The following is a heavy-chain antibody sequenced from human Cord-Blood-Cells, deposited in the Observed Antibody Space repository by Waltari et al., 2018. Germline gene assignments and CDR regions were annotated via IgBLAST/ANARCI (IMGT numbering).Heavy chain of an antibody. CDR2: IYYSGRT. CDR3: ARRDGYNYYYYGMDV. D-gene: IGHD5-12*01. CDR1: GGSISSSSYY. V-gene: IGHV4-39*01. J-gene: IGHJ6*02. Sequence: QLQLQESGPGLVKPSETLSLTCTVSGGSISSSSYYWGWSRQPPGKGLEWVGSIYYSGRTYYNPSLKSRVTISVDTSKNQFSLKLSSVTAADTAVYYCARRDGYNYYYYGMDVWGQGTTVTVSS.